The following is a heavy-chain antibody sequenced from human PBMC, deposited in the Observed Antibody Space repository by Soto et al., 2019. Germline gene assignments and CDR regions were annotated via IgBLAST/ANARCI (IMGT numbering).Heavy chain of an antibody. CDR1: GGTFSNYV. Sequence: SVEVSCKASGGTFSNYVVNWVRQAPGQGLEWMGRIIPISGAANYAQKFQGRVTITADKSTSTSYMELSSLRSEDTAVYYCARDMTRTVVPYFDFWGQGTLVTVSS. CDR3: ARDMTRTVVPYFDF. CDR2: IIPISGAA. J-gene: IGHJ4*02. V-gene: IGHV1-69*06. D-gene: IGHD1-7*01.